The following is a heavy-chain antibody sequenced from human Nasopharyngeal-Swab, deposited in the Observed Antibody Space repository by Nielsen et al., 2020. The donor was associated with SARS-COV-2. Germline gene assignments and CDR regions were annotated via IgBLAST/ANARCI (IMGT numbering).Heavy chain of an antibody. CDR2: IKQDGSEK. CDR1: GFTFSSYW. CDR3: ARDFLLDRVPNWFDP. V-gene: IGHV3-7*01. J-gene: IGHJ5*02. Sequence: GGSLRLSCAASGFTFSSYWMSWVRQAPGKGLEWVANIKQDGSEKYYVDSVKGRFTISRDNAKNSLYLQMNSLRAEDPAVYYCARDFLLDRVPNWFDPWGQGTLVTVSS. D-gene: IGHD2-2*03.